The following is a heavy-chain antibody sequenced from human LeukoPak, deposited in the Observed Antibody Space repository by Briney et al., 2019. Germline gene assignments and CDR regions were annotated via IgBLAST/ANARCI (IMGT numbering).Heavy chain of an antibody. J-gene: IGHJ4*02. Sequence: GRSLRLSCAASGFNFDDYAMHWVRQAPGKGLEWVSVISWNSGSIGHAVSVKGRFPISRDNPNNTLYLQMNSLRAEDTAVYYWAREHPFAYWGQGTLVTLPS. CDR1: GFNFDDYA. V-gene: IGHV3-9*01. CDR2: ISWNSGSI. CDR3: AREHPFAY.